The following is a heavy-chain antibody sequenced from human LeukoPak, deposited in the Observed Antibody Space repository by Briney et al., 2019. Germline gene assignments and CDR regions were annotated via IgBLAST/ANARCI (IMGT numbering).Heavy chain of an antibody. V-gene: IGHV6-1*01. D-gene: IGHD3/OR15-3a*01. CDR1: GDSVSSNSAA. J-gene: IGHJ3*02. Sequence: SQTLSLTCAISGDSVSSNSAAWNWIRQSPSRGLEWLGRTYYRSRWYYDYAGSVKSRIMITPDTSRNQFSLQLNSVTPEDTAVYYCARAPPTSAHLGWFDAFDIWGQGTTVTVSS. CDR3: ARAPPTSAHLGWFDAFDI. CDR2: TYYRSRWYY.